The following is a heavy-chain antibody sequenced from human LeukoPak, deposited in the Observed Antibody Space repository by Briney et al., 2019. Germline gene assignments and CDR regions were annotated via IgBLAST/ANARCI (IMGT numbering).Heavy chain of an antibody. D-gene: IGHD6-19*01. CDR3: ARDTRVWSPDY. V-gene: IGHV1-2*02. CDR1: GYTFTYYY. J-gene: IGHJ4*02. Sequence: PGASVKVSCKASGYTFTYYYIHWVRQAPGQGLEWMGRINPNTGDTNYAQKFQGRVTMTRDKSISTAYMDLTGLRSDDTAVYYCARDTRVWSPDYWGQGTLVTVSS. CDR2: INPNTGDT.